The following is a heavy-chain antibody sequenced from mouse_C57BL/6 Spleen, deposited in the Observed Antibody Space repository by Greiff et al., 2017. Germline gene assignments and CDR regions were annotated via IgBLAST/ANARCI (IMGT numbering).Heavy chain of an antibody. J-gene: IGHJ2*01. CDR2: ISDGGSYT. V-gene: IGHV5-4*03. CDR1: GFTFSSYA. D-gene: IGHD2-12*01. Sequence: EVTLMESGGGLVKPGGSLKLSCAASGFTFSSYAMSWVRQTPEQRLEWVATISDGGSYTYSPDNVKGRFTISRDNAKNNLYLQMSHLKSEDTTMYYCARGYYTFDYGGQGTTLTVSS. CDR3: ARGYYTFDY.